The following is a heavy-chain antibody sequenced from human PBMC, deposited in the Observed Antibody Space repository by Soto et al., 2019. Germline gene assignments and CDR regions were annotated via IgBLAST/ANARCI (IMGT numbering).Heavy chain of an antibody. CDR3: ATYSGSFQF. V-gene: IGHV3-7*03. J-gene: IGHJ4*02. D-gene: IGHD1-26*01. Sequence: PGGSLRLSCAASGFTFRDYWMSWVRQAPGKGLEWVANIKQDGSEKSYVDSVKGRFTISRDNARNSLFLQMNNLKPEDTAVYYCATYSGSFQFWGPGTLVTISS. CDR1: GFTFRDYW. CDR2: IKQDGSEK.